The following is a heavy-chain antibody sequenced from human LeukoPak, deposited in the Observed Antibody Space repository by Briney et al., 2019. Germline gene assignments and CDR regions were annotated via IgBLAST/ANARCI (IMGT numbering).Heavy chain of an antibody. CDR3: ARDIGYSYGFDY. D-gene: IGHD5-18*01. J-gene: IGHJ4*02. Sequence: PGGSLRLSCAASGFTFSSYSMNWVRQAPGKGLEWVANIKQDGSEKYYVDSVKGRFTISRDNAKNSLYLQMNSLRAEDTAVYYCARDIGYSYGFDYWGQGTLVTVSS. CDR2: IKQDGSEK. V-gene: IGHV3-7*01. CDR1: GFTFSSYS.